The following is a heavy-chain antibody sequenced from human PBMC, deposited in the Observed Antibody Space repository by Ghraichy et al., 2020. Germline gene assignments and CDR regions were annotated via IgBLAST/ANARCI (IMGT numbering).Heavy chain of an antibody. Sequence: GGSLRLSCVGSGMTFSRYSMFWVRQAPGKGLEGVAFIQYDGSNQYYADSVRGRFTISRDNSMNTLYLQMNSLIPDDTAVYFCAKDSRAWGGLARFYYHYGLDVWGRGTTVTVSS. J-gene: IGHJ6*02. D-gene: IGHD3-10*01. CDR2: IQYDGSNQ. V-gene: IGHV3-30*02. CDR3: AKDSRAWGGLARFYYHYGLDV. CDR1: GMTFSRYS.